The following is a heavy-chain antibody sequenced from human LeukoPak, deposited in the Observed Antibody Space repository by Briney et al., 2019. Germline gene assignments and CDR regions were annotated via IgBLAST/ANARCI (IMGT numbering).Heavy chain of an antibody. J-gene: IGHJ4*02. CDR2: IKSKPDGGTR. CDR1: GFTFSSYA. V-gene: IGHV3-15*01. D-gene: IGHD3-22*01. CDR3: TTYYYDSSGHPYIDY. Sequence: GGSLRLSCAASGFTFSSYAMSWVRQAPGKGLEWVGRIKSKPDGGTRDYAAPVKGRFTISRDDSENMLYLQMNSLTTEDTAVYYCTTYYYDSSGHPYIDYWGQGTLVTVSS.